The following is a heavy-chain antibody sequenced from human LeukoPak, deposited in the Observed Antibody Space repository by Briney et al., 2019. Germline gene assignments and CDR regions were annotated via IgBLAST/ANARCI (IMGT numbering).Heavy chain of an antibody. CDR3: ASGLVRAGTENY. CDR2: INPSGGST. D-gene: IGHD2-2*01. J-gene: IGHJ4*02. CDR1: GHNFISYY. V-gene: IGHV1-46*01. Sequence: GASVKVSCKASGHNFISYYMHWVRQAPGQGLEWMGIINPSGGSTSYAQRFQDRVTMTRDTSTSTVYMELSSLKSEDTAVYYCASGLVRAGTENYWGQGTLVTVSS.